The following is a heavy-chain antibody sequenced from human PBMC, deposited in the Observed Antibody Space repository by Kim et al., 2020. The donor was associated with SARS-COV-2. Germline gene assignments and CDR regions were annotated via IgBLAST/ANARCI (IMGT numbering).Heavy chain of an antibody. CDR1: GFTFGDYA. CDR2: ISWNGGSI. Sequence: GGSLRLSCVASGFTFGDYAMHWVRQAPGKGLEWVSGISWNGGSIGYADSVKGRFTISRDNSKNSLYLQMNSLRAEDTALYYCAKDTGAGSYGILTGKYYYYGMDVWGQGTTVTVSS. V-gene: IGHV3-9*01. D-gene: IGHD3-9*01. J-gene: IGHJ6*02. CDR3: AKDTGAGSYGILTGKYYYYGMDV.